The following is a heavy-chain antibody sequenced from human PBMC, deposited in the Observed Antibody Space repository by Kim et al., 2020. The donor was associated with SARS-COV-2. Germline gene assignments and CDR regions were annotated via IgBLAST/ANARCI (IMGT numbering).Heavy chain of an antibody. CDR2: ISSSSSYI. V-gene: IGHV3-21*01. CDR3: ARDRSGTSGTPPDRFDY. Sequence: GGSLRLSCAASGFTFSSYSMNWVRQAPGKGLEWVSSISSSSSYIYYADSVKGRFTISRDNAKNSLFLQMNSLRAEDTAVYYCARDRSGTSGTPPDRFDYWGQGTLVTVSS. D-gene: IGHD1-1*01. J-gene: IGHJ4*02. CDR1: GFTFSSYS.